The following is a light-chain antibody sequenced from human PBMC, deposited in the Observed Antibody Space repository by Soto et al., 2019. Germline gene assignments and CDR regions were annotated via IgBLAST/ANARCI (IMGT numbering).Light chain of an antibody. CDR2: IDSEGRH. J-gene: IGLJ3*02. CDR3: QTWGTGIRV. Sequence: QPVLTQSPSASASLGASVKLTCTLSSGHSSYAIAWHQQQPEKGPRYLMKIDSEGRHSKGDGIPDRFSGSSSGAERYLTISSLQSEDEADYYCQTWGTGIRVFGGGTQLTVL. V-gene: IGLV4-69*01. CDR1: SGHSSYA.